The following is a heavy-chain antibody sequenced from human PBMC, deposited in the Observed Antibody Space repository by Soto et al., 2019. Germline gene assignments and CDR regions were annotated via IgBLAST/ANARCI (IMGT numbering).Heavy chain of an antibody. J-gene: IGHJ6*02. D-gene: IGHD1-26*01. CDR1: GFTFSSYS. CDR2: ISSSSSYI. CDR3: ARDRPIGVGASSSLYYYYYGMDV. Sequence: GGSLRLSCAASGFTFSSYSMNWVRQAPGKGLEWVSSISSSSSYIYYADSVKGRFTISRGNAKNSLYLQMNSLRAEDTAVYYSARDRPIGVGASSSLYYYYYGMDVWGQGTTVTV. V-gene: IGHV3-21*01.